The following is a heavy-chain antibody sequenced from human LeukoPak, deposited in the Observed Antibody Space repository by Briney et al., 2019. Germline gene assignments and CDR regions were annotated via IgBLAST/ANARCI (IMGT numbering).Heavy chain of an antibody. CDR3: ARVPVQLERPNYYYYGMDV. J-gene: IGHJ6*02. D-gene: IGHD1-1*01. CDR1: GYTFTGYY. CDR2: INPNSGGT. V-gene: IGHV1-2*06. Sequence: ASVKVPCKASGYTFTGYYMHWVRQAPGQGLEWMGRINPNSGGTNYAQKFQGRVTMTRDTSISTAYMELSRLRSDDTAVYYCARVPVQLERPNYYYYGMDVWGQGTTVTVSS.